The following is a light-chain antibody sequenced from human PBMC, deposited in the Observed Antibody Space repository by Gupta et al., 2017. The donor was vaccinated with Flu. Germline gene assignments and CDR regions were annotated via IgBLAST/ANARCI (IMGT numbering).Light chain of an antibody. V-gene: IGKV1-39*01. CDR3: QQSDSIPLT. CDR2: AAS. CDR1: QSISSY. Sequence: DIQMTQSPSSLSASVRDRVTITCRASQSISSYLNWYQQKPGKAPKLLIYAASSLQSGVPSRFSGSGSGTDFTLTISSLQPEDFATYYCQQSDSIPLTFGPGTKVDIK. J-gene: IGKJ3*01.